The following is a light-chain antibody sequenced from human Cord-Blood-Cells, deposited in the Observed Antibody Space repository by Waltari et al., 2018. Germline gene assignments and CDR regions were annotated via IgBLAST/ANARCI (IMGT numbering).Light chain of an antibody. CDR3: CSYAGSWV. CDR1: SSDGGSYNL. CDR2: EGS. J-gene: IGLJ3*02. Sequence: SALTQPASVSGSPGQSITISCTGTSSDGGSYNLVSWYQKHPGKAPNLMIYEGSKRPSGVSKRFSGSKSGNTASLTIAGLLAEDEADYYCCSYAGSWVFGGGTKLTVL. V-gene: IGLV2-23*01.